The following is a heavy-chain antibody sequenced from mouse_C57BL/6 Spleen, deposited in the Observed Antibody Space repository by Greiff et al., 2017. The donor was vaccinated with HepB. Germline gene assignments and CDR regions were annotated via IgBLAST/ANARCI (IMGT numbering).Heavy chain of an antibody. CDR3: ARVNYYGGYAMDY. J-gene: IGHJ4*01. Sequence: VMLVESGAELVKPGASVKISCKASGYAFSSYWMNWVKQRPGKGLEWIGQIYPGDGDTNYNGKFKGKATLTADKSSSTAYMQLSSLTSEDSAVYFCARVNYYGGYAMDYWGQGTSVTVSS. V-gene: IGHV1-80*01. CDR2: IYPGDGDT. D-gene: IGHD1-1*01. CDR1: GYAFSSYW.